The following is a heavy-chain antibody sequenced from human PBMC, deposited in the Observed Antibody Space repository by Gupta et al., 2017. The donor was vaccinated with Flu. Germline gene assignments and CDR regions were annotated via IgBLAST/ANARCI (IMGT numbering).Heavy chain of an antibody. CDR3: AKEGPEHFVVVPAALDYGMDV. D-gene: IGHD2-2*01. V-gene: IGHV3-30*18. Sequence: RKAPGKGLEWVAVISYDGSNKYYADSVKGRFTISRDNSKNTLYLQMNSLRAEDTAVYYCAKEGPEHFVVVPAALDYGMDVWGQGTTVTVSS. CDR2: ISYDGSNK. J-gene: IGHJ6*02.